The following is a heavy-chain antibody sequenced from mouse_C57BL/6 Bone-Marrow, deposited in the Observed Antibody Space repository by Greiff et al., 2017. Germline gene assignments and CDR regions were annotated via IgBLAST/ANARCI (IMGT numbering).Heavy chain of an antibody. CDR2: INYDGSST. D-gene: IGHD2-1*01. V-gene: IGHV5-16*01. Sequence: EVMLVESEGGLVQPGSSMKLSCTASGFTFSDYYMAWVRQVPEKGLEWVANINYDGSSTYYLDSLKSRFIISRDNAKNILYLQMSSLKSEDTATYYCARDRGYGNYVDYAMDYWCQGTSVTVSS. J-gene: IGHJ4*01. CDR1: GFTFSDYY. CDR3: ARDRGYGNYVDYAMDY.